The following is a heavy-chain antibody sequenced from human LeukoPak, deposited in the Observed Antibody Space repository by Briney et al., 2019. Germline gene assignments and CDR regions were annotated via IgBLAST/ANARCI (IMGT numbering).Heavy chain of an antibody. V-gene: IGHV1-8*03. Sequence: ASVKVSCKASGYTFTSYDINWVRQATGQGLEWMGWMNPNSGNTGYAQKFQGRVTITADKSTSTAYMELSSLRSEDTAVYYCARDGGMTHDAFDIWGQGTMVTVSS. J-gene: IGHJ3*02. CDR2: MNPNSGNT. CDR3: ARDGGMTHDAFDI. CDR1: GYTFTSYD. D-gene: IGHD1-14*01.